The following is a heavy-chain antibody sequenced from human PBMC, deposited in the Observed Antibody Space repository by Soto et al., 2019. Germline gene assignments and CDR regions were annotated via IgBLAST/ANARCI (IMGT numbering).Heavy chain of an antibody. CDR1: GFSLSTSGVG. J-gene: IGHJ4*02. D-gene: IGHD6-13*01. CDR3: AHRLAAAAGTALDFDY. Sequence: ESGPTLVNPTQTLTLTCTFSGFSLSTSGVGVGWIRQPPGKALEWLALIYWDDDKRYSPSLKSRLTITKDTSKNQVVLTMTNMDPVDTATYYCAHRLAAAAGTALDFDYWGQGTLVTVSS. V-gene: IGHV2-5*02. CDR2: IYWDDDK.